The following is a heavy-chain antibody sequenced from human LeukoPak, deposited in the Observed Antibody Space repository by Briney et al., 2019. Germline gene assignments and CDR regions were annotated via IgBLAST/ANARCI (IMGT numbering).Heavy chain of an antibody. V-gene: IGHV3-23*01. CDR1: GFTFSSYG. J-gene: IGHJ4*02. D-gene: IGHD3-22*01. CDR2: ISGSGGST. Sequence: GGSLRLSCAASGFTFSSYGMSWVRQAPGKGLEWVSAISGSGGSTYYADSVKGRFTISRDNSKNTLYLQMNSLRAEDTAVYYCAKVPGRYYDSSGYLPNVDYWGQGTLVTVSS. CDR3: AKVPGRYYDSSGYLPNVDY.